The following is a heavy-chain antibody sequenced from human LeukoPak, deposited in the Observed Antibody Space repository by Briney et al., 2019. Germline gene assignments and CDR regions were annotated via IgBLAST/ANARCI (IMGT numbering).Heavy chain of an antibody. CDR2: INHSGST. CDR1: GGSFSGYY. Sequence: RTSETLSLTCAVYGGSFSGYYWSWIRQPPGKGLEWIGEINHSGSTNYNPPLKSRVTISVDTSKNQFSLKLSSVTAADTAVYYCARGLEPDYWGQGTLVTVSS. V-gene: IGHV4-34*01. J-gene: IGHJ4*02. D-gene: IGHD1-14*01. CDR3: ARGLEPDY.